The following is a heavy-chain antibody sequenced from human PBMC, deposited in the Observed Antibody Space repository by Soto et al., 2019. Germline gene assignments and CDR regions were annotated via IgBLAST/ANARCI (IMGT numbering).Heavy chain of an antibody. CDR2: IYHSGST. D-gene: IGHD6-6*01. Sequence: QLQLQESGSGLVRPSQTLSLTCAVSGGSISSGGFSWSWIRQPPGKGLESIGYIYHSGSTYYNPSLKSRVAISVDRSKNQFSLKLSSVTAADTAVYYCAGGIAARPLGYWGQGTLVTVSS. CDR3: AGGIAARPLGY. J-gene: IGHJ4*02. CDR1: GGSISSGGFS. V-gene: IGHV4-30-2*01.